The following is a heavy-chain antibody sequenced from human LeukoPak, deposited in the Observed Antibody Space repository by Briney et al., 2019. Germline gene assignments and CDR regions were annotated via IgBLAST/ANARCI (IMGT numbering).Heavy chain of an antibody. D-gene: IGHD3-22*01. V-gene: IGHV4-39*07. CDR1: FGSISSDSHY. CDR2: IYYGGTT. Sequence: SETLSLTCTVSFGSISSDSHYWGWIRQPPGNRLEWIASIYYGGTTQYNPSLKSRATISIDTSNNRFSLRLTSATAADTAVYYCAREAYYYDSSGYRAFDIWGQGTMVTVSS. CDR3: AREAYYYDSSGYRAFDI. J-gene: IGHJ3*02.